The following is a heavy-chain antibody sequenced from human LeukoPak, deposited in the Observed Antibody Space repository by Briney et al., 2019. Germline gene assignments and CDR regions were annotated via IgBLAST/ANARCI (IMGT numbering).Heavy chain of an antibody. CDR1: GFSFSSYA. CDR3: ASGRITIFGVVTPEYFQH. Sequence: GGSLRLTCAASGFSFSSYAMTWVRQAPGAGLEWVSSIRESGISYFYADSVKGRFTISRDDSKNTLYLHMNSLRAEDTAVYYCASGRITIFGVVTPEYFQHWGQGTLVTVSS. J-gene: IGHJ1*01. V-gene: IGHV3-23*01. D-gene: IGHD3-3*01. CDR2: IRESGISY.